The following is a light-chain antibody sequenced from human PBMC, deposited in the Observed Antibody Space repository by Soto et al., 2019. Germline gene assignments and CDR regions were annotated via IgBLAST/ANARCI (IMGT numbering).Light chain of an antibody. V-gene: IGLV1-51*01. J-gene: IGLJ7*01. CDR2: DNN. Sequence: QSVLTQPPSVSAARGQKVTISCSGSSSNIGNNYVSWYQQLPGTAPKLLIYDNNKRPSGIPDRFSGSKSGTSATLAITGLQAGDEAGYYCGTWDSSLSVAVFGGGTQLTVL. CDR3: GTWDSSLSVAV. CDR1: SSNIGNNY.